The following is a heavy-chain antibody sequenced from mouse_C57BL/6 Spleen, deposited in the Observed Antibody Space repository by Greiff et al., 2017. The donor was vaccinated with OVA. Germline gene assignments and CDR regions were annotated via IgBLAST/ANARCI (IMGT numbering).Heavy chain of an antibody. J-gene: IGHJ2*01. CDR2: IDPSDSYT. D-gene: IGHD1-1*02. Sequence: QVQLQQPGAELVMPGASVKLSCKASGYTFTSYWMHWVKQRPGQGLEWIGEIDPSDSYTNYNQKFKGKSTLTVDKSSSTAYMQLSSLTSEDSAVYYCARWEGSWYYFDYWGQGTTLTVSS. CDR1: GYTFTSYW. V-gene: IGHV1-69*01. CDR3: ARWEGSWYYFDY.